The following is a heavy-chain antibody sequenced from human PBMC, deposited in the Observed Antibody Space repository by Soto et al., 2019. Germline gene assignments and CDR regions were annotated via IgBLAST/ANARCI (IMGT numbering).Heavy chain of an antibody. CDR2: VSPYNGNT. CDR3: ARVIAARPDYGMDV. J-gene: IGHJ6*02. Sequence: GASVKVSCKTSGYTFTDHGLSWVRQAPGQGLEWLGWVSPYNGNTKYAQKFQGRVTMTTDTSTRTPYMELRSLRPDDTAVYYCARVIAARPDYGMDVWGQGTTVTAP. D-gene: IGHD6-6*01. CDR1: GYTFTDHG. V-gene: IGHV1-18*01.